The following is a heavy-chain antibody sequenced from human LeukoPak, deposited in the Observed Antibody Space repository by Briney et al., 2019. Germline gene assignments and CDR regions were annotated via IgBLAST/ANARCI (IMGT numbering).Heavy chain of an antibody. CDR2: IYSGGST. CDR1: GFTVSSNY. D-gene: IGHD3-10*01. J-gene: IGHJ4*02. Sequence: PGGSLRLSCAASGFTVSSNYMSWVRQAPGKGLEWVSVIYSGGSTYYADSVKGRFTISRDNSKNTLYLQMNSVRVEDTAVYYCAKGTYGSGTYGAHDYWGQGTLVTVSS. V-gene: IGHV3-53*01. CDR3: AKGTYGSGTYGAHDY.